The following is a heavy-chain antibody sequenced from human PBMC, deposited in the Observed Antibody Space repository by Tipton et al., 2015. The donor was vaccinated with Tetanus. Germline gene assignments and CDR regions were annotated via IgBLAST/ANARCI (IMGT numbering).Heavy chain of an antibody. CDR3: ARQSCSGGSCRFDP. Sequence: TLSLTCTVSNGSVSSSLYCWAWVRQPPGKGLEWIGSIHYTGSTYLNPSLKSRVTISVDTSKNQFSLNLTSVTAADTAFYYCARQSCSGGSCRFDPWGQGTLVTVSS. CDR1: NGSVSSSLYC. D-gene: IGHD2-15*01. CDR2: IHYTGST. V-gene: IGHV4-39*01. J-gene: IGHJ5*02.